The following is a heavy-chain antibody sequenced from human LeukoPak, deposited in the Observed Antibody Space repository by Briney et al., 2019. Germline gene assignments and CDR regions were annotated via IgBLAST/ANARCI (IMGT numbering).Heavy chain of an antibody. Sequence: PGGSLRLSCTASGFTFSSYAMHWVRQAPGKGLEWLAFIRYDGTNTHYADSVKGRFTISRDNSENTLYLQMNTLTIKDTAVYYCAKMAELAVTNKWFDPWGQGPLVTVSS. V-gene: IGHV3-30*02. CDR3: AKMAELAVTNKWFDP. CDR2: IRYDGTNT. CDR1: GFTFSSYA. D-gene: IGHD2-15*01. J-gene: IGHJ5*02.